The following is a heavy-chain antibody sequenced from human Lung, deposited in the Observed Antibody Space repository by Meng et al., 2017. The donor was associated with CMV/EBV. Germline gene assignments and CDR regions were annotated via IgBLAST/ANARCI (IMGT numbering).Heavy chain of an antibody. Sequence: GGSXRLSCETSGFTFSNYNMHWVRQAPGKGLEWVSYISYRQAPGKGLEWVSYISYSTTTYYADSVKGRFTISRDDAKNSLYLQMNRLRVEDTAVYYCARDSYGMDVXGQGXTVTVSS. CDR2: YRQAPGKGLEWVSYISYSTTT. J-gene: IGHJ6*02. CDR3: ARDSYGMDV. V-gene: IGHV3-48*03. CDR1: GFTFSNYN.